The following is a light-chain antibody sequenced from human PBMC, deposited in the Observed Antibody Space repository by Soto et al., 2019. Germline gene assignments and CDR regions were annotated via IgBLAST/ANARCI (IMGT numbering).Light chain of an antibody. CDR1: SSNIGAGYD. CDR2: GNS. CDR3: QSCDSSLRVVV. Sequence: QSVLTQPPSVSGAPGQRVTISCTGSSSNIGAGYDVHWYQHLPGTAPKLLIYGNSNRPSGVPDRFSGSKSGTSASLAITGLQADDEADYYCQSCDSSLRVVVFGGGTKVTVL. V-gene: IGLV1-40*01. J-gene: IGLJ2*01.